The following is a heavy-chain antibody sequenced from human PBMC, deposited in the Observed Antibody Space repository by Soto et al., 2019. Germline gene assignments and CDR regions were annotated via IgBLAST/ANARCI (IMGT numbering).Heavy chain of an antibody. CDR2: ISAYNGNT. CDR3: ARDECGVVTKKNWIDP. CDR1: GYTFTSYG. Sequence: ASVKVSCKASGYTFTSYGISWVRQAPGQGLEWMGWISAYNGNTNYAQKLQGRVTMTTDTSTSTAYMELRSLRSNDTAVYYCARDECGVVTKKNWIDPWGQGTLVTVSS. V-gene: IGHV1-18*01. D-gene: IGHD3-3*01. J-gene: IGHJ5*02.